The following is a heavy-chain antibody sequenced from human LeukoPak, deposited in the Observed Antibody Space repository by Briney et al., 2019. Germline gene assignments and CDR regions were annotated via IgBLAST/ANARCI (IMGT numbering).Heavy chain of an antibody. D-gene: IGHD4-17*01. CDR3: ARADTVPSGDAFDI. CDR2: TYYRSKWYN. J-gene: IGHJ3*02. CDR1: GDSVSSNSAA. Sequence: SQTLSLTCAISGDSVSSNSAAWNWIRQSPSRGLEWPGRTYYRSKWYNDYAVSVKSRITINPDTSKNQFSLQLNSVTPEDTAVFYCARADTVPSGDAFDIWGQGTMVTVSS. V-gene: IGHV6-1*01.